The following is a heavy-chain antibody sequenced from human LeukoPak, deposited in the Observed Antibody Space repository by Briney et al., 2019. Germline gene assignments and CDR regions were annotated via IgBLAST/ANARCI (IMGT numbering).Heavy chain of an antibody. CDR3: ARDPYYDYVWGSYEKSAFDI. J-gene: IGHJ3*02. Sequence: GGSLRLSCAASGFTFSSYGMHWVRQAPGKGLEWVAFIRYDGSNKYYADSVKGRFTISRDNSKNTLYLQMNSLRAEDTAVYYCARDPYYDYVWGSYEKSAFDIWGQGTMVTVSS. V-gene: IGHV3-30*02. CDR1: GFTFSSYG. CDR2: IRYDGSNK. D-gene: IGHD3-16*01.